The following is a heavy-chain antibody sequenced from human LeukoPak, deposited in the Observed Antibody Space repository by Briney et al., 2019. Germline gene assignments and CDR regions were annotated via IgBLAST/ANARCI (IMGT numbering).Heavy chain of an antibody. V-gene: IGHV1-8*01. CDR3: ARGRGSSWYYVKYYYYYMDV. Sequence: GASVKVSCKASGYTFTSYDINWVRQATGQGLEWMGWMNPNSGNTGYAQKFQGRVTMTRNTSISTAYMELSSLRSEDTAVYYCARGRGSSWYYVKYYYYYMDVWGKGTTVTISS. J-gene: IGHJ6*03. D-gene: IGHD6-13*01. CDR2: MNPNSGNT. CDR1: GYTFTSYD.